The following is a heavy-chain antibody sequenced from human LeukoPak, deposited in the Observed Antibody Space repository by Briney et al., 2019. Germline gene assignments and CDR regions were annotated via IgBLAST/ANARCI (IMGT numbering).Heavy chain of an antibody. D-gene: IGHD2-15*01. Sequence: SETLSLTCSVSGVSISSQYWIWIRQPAGEGLEWIGRIYTSGSTNYNPSLNSRVTISVDKSKNHLSLNLSSVTAADTAFYYCARDWRYCSVGSCSYYFYYWGQGALVTVSS. CDR2: IYTSGST. CDR1: GVSISSQY. J-gene: IGHJ4*02. CDR3: ARDWRYCSVGSCSYYFYY. V-gene: IGHV4-4*07.